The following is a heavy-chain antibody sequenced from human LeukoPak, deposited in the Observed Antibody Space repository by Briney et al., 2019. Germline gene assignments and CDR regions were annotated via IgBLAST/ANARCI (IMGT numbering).Heavy chain of an antibody. V-gene: IGHV1-8*03. J-gene: IGHJ5*02. CDR3: ARRISSSWYLNWFDP. D-gene: IGHD6-13*01. Sequence: GASVKVSCKASGYSFTSYYMHWVRQAPGQGLEWMGWMNPNSGNTGYAQKFQGRVTITRNTSISTAYMELSSLRSEDTAVYYCARRISSSWYLNWFDPWGQGTLVTVSS. CDR1: GYSFTSYY. CDR2: MNPNSGNT.